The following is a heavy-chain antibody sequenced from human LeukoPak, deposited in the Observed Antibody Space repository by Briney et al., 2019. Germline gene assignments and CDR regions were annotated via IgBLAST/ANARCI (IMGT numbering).Heavy chain of an antibody. Sequence: ASVKVSCKAAGYTFTSYDINWLRQATGQGPEWMGWMNPNSGATGYAQKFQGRVTMTTSTSINTASMELMSQRCEDTYVYHCARATRSWGFDYWGQGTLVTVPS. J-gene: IGHJ4*02. V-gene: IGHV1-8*01. CDR2: MNPNSGAT. CDR3: ARATRSWGFDY. D-gene: IGHD7-27*01. CDR1: GYTFTSYD.